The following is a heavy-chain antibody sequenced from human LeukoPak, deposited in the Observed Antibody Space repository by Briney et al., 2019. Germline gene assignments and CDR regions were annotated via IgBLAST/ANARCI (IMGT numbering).Heavy chain of an antibody. J-gene: IGHJ3*02. CDR3: ARVTYDSVWGIDSFDI. CDR1: GYTFTSYY. V-gene: IGHV1-46*01. Sequence: ASVKVSCKASGYTFTSYYMHWVRQAPGQGLEWMGIINPSGGSTSYAQKFQGRVTMTRDTSTSTVYMELSSLRSEDTAVYYCARVTYDSVWGIDSFDIWGRGTLVTVSS. CDR2: INPSGGST. D-gene: IGHD3-16*01.